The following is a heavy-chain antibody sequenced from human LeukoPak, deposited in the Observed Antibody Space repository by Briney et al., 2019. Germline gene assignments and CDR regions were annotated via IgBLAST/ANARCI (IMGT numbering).Heavy chain of an antibody. CDR3: ARVEWLRLRPGGIDY. CDR2: IKQDGSEK. Sequence: PGGSLRLSCAASGFTFSSYWMSWVRQAPGKGLEWVANIKQDGSEKYYVDSVKGRFTISRDNAKNSLYLQMNSLRAEDTAVYYCARVEWLRLRPGGIDYWGQGTLVTVSS. CDR1: GFTFSSYW. J-gene: IGHJ4*02. D-gene: IGHD5-12*01. V-gene: IGHV3-7*01.